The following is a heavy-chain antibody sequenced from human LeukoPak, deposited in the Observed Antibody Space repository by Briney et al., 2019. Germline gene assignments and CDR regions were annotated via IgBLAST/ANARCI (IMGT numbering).Heavy chain of an antibody. CDR1: GYTFTSYY. CDR2: INPSGGST. J-gene: IGHJ4*02. CDR3: ARAHGHYYDSSGYYPLFDY. V-gene: IGHV1-46*01. Sequence: ASVTVSFKASGYTFTSYYMHWVRQAPGQGLEWMGIINPSGGSTSYAQKFQGRVTMTRDTSTSTVYMELSSLRSEDTAVYYCARAHGHYYDSSGYYPLFDYRGQGTLVTVSS. D-gene: IGHD3-22*01.